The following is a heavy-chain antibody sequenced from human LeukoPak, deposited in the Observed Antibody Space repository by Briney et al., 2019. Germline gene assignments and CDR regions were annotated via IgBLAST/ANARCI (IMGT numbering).Heavy chain of an antibody. CDR3: ARDRYDILTGTSLGSDP. CDR2: IYYSGST. V-gene: IGHV4-31*03. Sequence: PSQTLSLTCTVSGGPISRGGYYWSWIRQHPGKGLEWIGYIYYSGSTYYNPSLKSRVTISVDTSKNQFSLKLSSVTAADTAVYYCARDRYDILTGTSLGSDPWGQGTLVTVSS. CDR1: GGPISRGGYY. J-gene: IGHJ5*02. D-gene: IGHD3-9*01.